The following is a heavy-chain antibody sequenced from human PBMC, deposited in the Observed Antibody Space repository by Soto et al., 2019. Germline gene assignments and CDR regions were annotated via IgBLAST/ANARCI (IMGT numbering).Heavy chain of an antibody. V-gene: IGHV1-69*06. Sequence: QVQLVQSGAEVKKPGSSVKVSCEASGGTFSGHAISWVRQAPGQGPAWMGGLIPLFGTTQHAQNFQDRLTITADKSTSTAYMELTSLRFEDTAMYYCARGPNWGYRFDSWGQGTLVTVSS. CDR1: GGTFSGHA. D-gene: IGHD7-27*01. J-gene: IGHJ4*02. CDR3: ARGPNWGYRFDS. CDR2: LIPLFGTT.